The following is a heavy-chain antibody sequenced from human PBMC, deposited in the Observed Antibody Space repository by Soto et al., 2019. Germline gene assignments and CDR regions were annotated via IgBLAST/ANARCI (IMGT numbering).Heavy chain of an antibody. V-gene: IGHV3-30*18. D-gene: IGHD2-8*02. CDR1: GFTFSNFG. CDR3: RKGTDTSHNPPLGS. CDR2: LAYDGSSK. J-gene: IGHJ4*02. Sequence: QVQLVESGGGVVQPGRSLRLSCAASGFTFSNFGMHWVRQAPGTGLEWVASLAYDGSSKHYADSVKGRFTISRDNSEDTLYLQMDSRRAEETAVYYCRKGTDTSHNPPLGSWGLGTLVTVSS.